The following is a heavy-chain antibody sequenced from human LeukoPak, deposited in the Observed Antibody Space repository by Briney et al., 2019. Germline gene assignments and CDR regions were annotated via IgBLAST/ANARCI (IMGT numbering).Heavy chain of an antibody. CDR2: IHRSGST. CDR1: PDSTTSNF. J-gene: IGHJ4*02. D-gene: IGHD1-14*01. CDR3: AREIVGGFNPGAY. Sequence: SPSETLSLTCTVSPDSTTSNFWSWVRQPPGKGLEWIGEIHRSGSTNYNPSLQSRVTISIDRSKNQIVLELSSVTAADTAVYYCAREIVGGFNPGAYWGQGTLVTVSS. V-gene: IGHV4-4*02.